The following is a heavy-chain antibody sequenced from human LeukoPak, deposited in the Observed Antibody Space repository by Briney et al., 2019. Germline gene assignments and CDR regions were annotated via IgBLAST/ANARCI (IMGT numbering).Heavy chain of an antibody. J-gene: IGHJ6*03. CDR1: GFTFSSYW. CDR2: IRYDGSNK. D-gene: IGHD6-13*01. V-gene: IGHV3-30*02. Sequence: GGSLRLSCAASGFTFSSYWMSWVRQAPGKGLEWVAFIRYDGSNKYYADSVKGRFTISRDNSKNTLYLQMNSLRAEDTAVYYCAKVSVPQQLVHYYYYYYYMDVWGKGTTVTISS. CDR3: AKVSVPQQLVHYYYYYYYMDV.